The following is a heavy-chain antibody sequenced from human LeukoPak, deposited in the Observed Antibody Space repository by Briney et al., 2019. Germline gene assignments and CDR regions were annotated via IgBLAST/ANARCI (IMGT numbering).Heavy chain of an antibody. Sequence: GGSLRLSCAASGFTFSSYGMSWVRQAPGKGLEWVSAISGSGGSTYYADSVKGRFTISRDNAKNSLYLQMNSLRAEDTAVYYCAKSSGWSRRLYDYWGQGTLVTVSS. J-gene: IGHJ4*02. CDR3: AKSSGWSRRLYDY. CDR1: GFTFSSYG. CDR2: ISGSGGST. V-gene: IGHV3-23*01. D-gene: IGHD6-19*01.